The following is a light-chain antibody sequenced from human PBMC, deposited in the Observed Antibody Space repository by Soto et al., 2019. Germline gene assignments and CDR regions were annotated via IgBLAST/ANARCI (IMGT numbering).Light chain of an antibody. V-gene: IGKV1-5*01. CDR1: QSISSW. J-gene: IGKJ1*01. CDR3: LLDFRYFWA. Sequence: DIQMTQSPSAMSASVGDSVTITCRASQSISSWLAWYQQKPGKAPKLLIYDASSLESGVPSRFSGSGSGTEFTLTISSLQPEDFATYYCLLDFRYFWAFGQGTKVDIK. CDR2: DAS.